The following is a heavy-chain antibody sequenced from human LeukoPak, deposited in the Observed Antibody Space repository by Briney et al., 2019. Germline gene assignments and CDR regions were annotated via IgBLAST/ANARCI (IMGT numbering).Heavy chain of an antibody. D-gene: IGHD1-26*01. CDR3: AMMRIVGAPHGWFDP. Sequence: GESLKISCKGSGYSFTSYWIGWVRQMPGKGLEWMGIIYPGDSDTRYSPSFQGQVTISADKSISTAYLQWSSLKASDTATYYGAMMRIVGAPHGWFDPWGQGTLVTVSS. CDR1: GYSFTSYW. J-gene: IGHJ5*02. CDR2: IYPGDSDT. V-gene: IGHV5-51*01.